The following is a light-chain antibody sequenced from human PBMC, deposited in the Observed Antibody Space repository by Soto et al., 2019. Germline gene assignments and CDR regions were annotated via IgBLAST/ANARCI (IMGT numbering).Light chain of an antibody. CDR1: QGIRND. Sequence: DIQMTQSPSSLSASVGDRVTITCRASQGIRNDVGWYQQKPGKAPKRLIYAASSLQSGVPSRFSGSGSGTEFPLTISSLQPEDFATYYCLQHNSYPLTFGGGTKVEIK. CDR2: AAS. J-gene: IGKJ4*01. CDR3: LQHNSYPLT. V-gene: IGKV1-17*01.